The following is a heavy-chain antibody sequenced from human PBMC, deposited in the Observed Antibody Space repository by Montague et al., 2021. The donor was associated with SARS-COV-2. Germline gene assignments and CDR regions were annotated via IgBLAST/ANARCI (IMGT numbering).Heavy chain of an antibody. J-gene: IGHJ3*02. Sequence: SETLSLTCTVSGGSISSSSYYWGWIRQPPGKGLEWIGSVYYSGSTYYNPSLKSRITISVDTSKNKFSLKLSPVTAADTAVYYCARFPTSYYYDSKAAPAPPYAFDIWGQGAMVTVSS. CDR3: ARFPTSYYYDSKAAPAPPYAFDI. CDR1: GGSISSSSYY. V-gene: IGHV4-39*01. CDR2: VYYSGST. D-gene: IGHD3-22*01.